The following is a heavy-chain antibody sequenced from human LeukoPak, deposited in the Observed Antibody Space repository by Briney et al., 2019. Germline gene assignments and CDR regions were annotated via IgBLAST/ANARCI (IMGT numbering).Heavy chain of an antibody. V-gene: IGHV3-30*02. J-gene: IGHJ3*02. Sequence: GGSLRLSCAASGFTFSSYAMHWVRQAPGKGLEWVAFIRYDGSNKYYADSVKGRFTISRDNSKNTLYLQMNSLRAEDTAVYYCAERGGYYDFWSAKRDAFDIWGQGTMVTVSS. CDR1: GFTFSSYA. CDR3: AERGGYYDFWSAKRDAFDI. D-gene: IGHD3-3*01. CDR2: IRYDGSNK.